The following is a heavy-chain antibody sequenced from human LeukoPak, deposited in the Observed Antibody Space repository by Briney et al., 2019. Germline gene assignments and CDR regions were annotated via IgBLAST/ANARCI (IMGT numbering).Heavy chain of an antibody. CDR1: SGSISSSSYY. CDR3: ARAGWYTLDN. D-gene: IGHD2-15*01. V-gene: IGHV4-39*07. Sequence: SETLSLTCTVSSGSISSSSYYWGWIRQPPGKGLEWIGIINHSGSTNYNPSLKSRVTISVDNSKNQFSLKMSSMTAADTAVYYCARAGWYTLDNWGQGTLVTVSS. CDR2: INHSGST. J-gene: IGHJ4*02.